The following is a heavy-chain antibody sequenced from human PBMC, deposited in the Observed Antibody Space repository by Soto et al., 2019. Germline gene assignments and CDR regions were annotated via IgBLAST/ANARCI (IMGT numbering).Heavy chain of an antibody. CDR2: INPATGST. Sequence: QVQLVQSGAEVRKPGASVKVSCKASGYTFSSHYMHWVRQAPRQGLEWIGVINPATGSTNYAQRFQGRVPMTRDTSTGTVYMELSSLRSEDTAVYYCARGPDCGGYCYSSSFSYDYNVMDVWGQGTTVTVSS. J-gene: IGHJ6*02. CDR3: ARGPDCGGYCYSSSFSYDYNVMDV. D-gene: IGHD2-21*02. CDR1: GYTFSSHY. V-gene: IGHV1-46*01.